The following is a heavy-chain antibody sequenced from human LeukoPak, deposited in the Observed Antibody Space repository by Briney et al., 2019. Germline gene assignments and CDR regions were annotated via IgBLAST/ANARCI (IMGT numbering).Heavy chain of an antibody. Sequence: PGGSLRLSCAASGFTFSSYSMNWVRQAPGKGLEWVSGVTGSGTSTYYADSVRGRFTISRDNSKNTLYLQMNSLRVEDTAVYYCVRDNYSYRLDVWGQGTLVTVSS. CDR2: VTGSGTST. J-gene: IGHJ4*02. V-gene: IGHV3-23*01. CDR1: GFTFSSYS. D-gene: IGHD2-21*01. CDR3: VRDNYSYRLDV.